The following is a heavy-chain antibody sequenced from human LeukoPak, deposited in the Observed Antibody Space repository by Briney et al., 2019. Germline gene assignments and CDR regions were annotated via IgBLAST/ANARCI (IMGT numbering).Heavy chain of an antibody. J-gene: IGHJ6*02. CDR1: GFSVTSKY. Sequence: PGGSLRLSCAASGFSVTSKYINWVRQAPGKGLEWVLVVESGGDTSYANSVKGRFTVSRGIFQNILYLQMNNLRAEDTAVYYCARVGSYYDMDVWGQGTTVTVSS. D-gene: IGHD3-10*01. CDR3: ARVGSYYDMDV. CDR2: VESGGDT. V-gene: IGHV3-53*01.